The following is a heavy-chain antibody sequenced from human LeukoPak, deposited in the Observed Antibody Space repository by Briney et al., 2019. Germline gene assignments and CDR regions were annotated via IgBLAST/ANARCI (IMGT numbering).Heavy chain of an antibody. D-gene: IGHD1-26*01. CDR2: ISYDGSNK. Sequence: PGGSLRLSCAASGFTFSSYGMHWVRQAPGKGLEWVAVISYDGSNKYYADSVKGRFTISRDNSKNTLYLQMNSLRAEDTAVYYCAKDQGEWEQPVSPGYWGQGTLVTVSS. CDR3: AKDQGEWEQPVSPGY. CDR1: GFTFSSYG. V-gene: IGHV3-30*18. J-gene: IGHJ4*02.